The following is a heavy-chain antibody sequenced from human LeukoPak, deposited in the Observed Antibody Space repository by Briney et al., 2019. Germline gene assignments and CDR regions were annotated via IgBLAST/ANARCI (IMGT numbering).Heavy chain of an antibody. CDR3: ARAMYGSGSYYKNYYYYYMDV. V-gene: IGHV3-7*01. D-gene: IGHD3-10*01. CDR2: IKQEGSEK. Sequence: GGSLRLSCAASRVTLCSYWMSWVRQAPGKGLERVANIKQEGSEKYYVDSVKGRFTISRDNAKNSLYLQMNSLRAEDTAVYYCARAMYGSGSYYKNYYYYYMDVWGKGTTVTVSS. CDR1: RVTLCSYW. J-gene: IGHJ6*03.